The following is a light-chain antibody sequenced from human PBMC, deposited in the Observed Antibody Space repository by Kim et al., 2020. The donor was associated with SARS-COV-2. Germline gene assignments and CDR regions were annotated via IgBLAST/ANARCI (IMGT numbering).Light chain of an antibody. CDR1: QSVSRNY. Sequence: EIVLTQSPGTLSLSPGERATLSCRASQSVSRNYLAWYQQKLGQAPSLLIYGASTRAPGIPDRFRGSGSGADFTLTISSLGPEDFAVYYCQHYGGSPYTFGQGTKLDI. CDR3: QHYGGSPYT. CDR2: GAS. J-gene: IGKJ2*01. V-gene: IGKV3-20*01.